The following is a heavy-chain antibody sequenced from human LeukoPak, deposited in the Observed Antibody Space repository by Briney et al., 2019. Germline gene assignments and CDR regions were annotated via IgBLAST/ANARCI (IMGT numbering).Heavy chain of an antibody. CDR3: AHLGGMVIQN. CDR1: GFTFSDYY. Sequence: RGSLRLSCAASGFTFSDYYMSWIRQAPGKGLEWVSYISTSGSTIYYADSVRGRFTISRDNAKNSLYLQMNSLRADDTAVYYCAHLGGMVIQNWGQGTLVTVSS. D-gene: IGHD3-16*01. V-gene: IGHV3-11*04. J-gene: IGHJ1*01. CDR2: ISTSGSTI.